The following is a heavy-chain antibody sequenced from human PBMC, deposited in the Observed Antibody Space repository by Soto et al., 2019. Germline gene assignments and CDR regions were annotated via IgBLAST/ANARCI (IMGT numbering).Heavy chain of an antibody. D-gene: IGHD5-12*01. J-gene: IGHJ5*02. Sequence: PSQTLSLTCAISGDSVSSNTASWNWIRQSPSRGLAWLGRTYFRSKWYNDYAVSVKSRIIIHTDTSNNQFSLQLNSVTPEDTAVYFCAKGDNLGPKTGYAFDPWGQGSMVTGSS. CDR2: TYFRSKWYN. V-gene: IGHV6-1*01. CDR1: GDSVSSNTAS. CDR3: AKGDNLGPKTGYAFDP.